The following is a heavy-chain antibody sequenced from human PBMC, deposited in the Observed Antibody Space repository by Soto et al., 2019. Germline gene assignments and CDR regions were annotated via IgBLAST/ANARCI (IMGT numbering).Heavy chain of an antibody. V-gene: IGHV1-69*02. CDR3: ARDGGGYDYPCDYYYYYMDV. J-gene: IGHJ6*03. Sequence: QVQLVQSGAEVKQPGSSVKVSCKASGGTFSSYTISWVRQAPGQGLEWMGRIIPILGIANYAQKFQGRVTITADKSTGTAYMELSSLRSEDTAVYYCARDGGGYDYPCDYYYYYMDVWGKGTTVTVSS. CDR1: GGTFSSYT. D-gene: IGHD5-12*01. CDR2: IIPILGIA.